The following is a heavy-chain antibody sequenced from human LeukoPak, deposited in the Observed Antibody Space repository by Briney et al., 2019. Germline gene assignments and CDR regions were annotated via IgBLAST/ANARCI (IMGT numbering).Heavy chain of an antibody. Sequence: GGSLRLSCEASGFTFSGYEMNWVRQAPGKGLEWISYICGRGITTYYADSVKGRFTISRDNSKNTLYLQMNSLRPEDTAVYYCAKDLTDGGWYEPYFDYWGQGTLVTVSS. CDR3: AKDLTDGGWYEPYFDY. J-gene: IGHJ4*02. D-gene: IGHD6-19*01. CDR1: GFTFSGYE. V-gene: IGHV3-48*03. CDR2: ICGRGITT.